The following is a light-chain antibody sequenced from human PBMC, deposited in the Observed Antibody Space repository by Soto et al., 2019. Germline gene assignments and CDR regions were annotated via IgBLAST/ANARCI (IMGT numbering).Light chain of an antibody. CDR3: CSYAGGNTYV. J-gene: IGLJ1*01. CDR1: SSDVGSYNL. Sequence: QSVLAQPASVSGSPGQSITLSCTGSSSDVGSYNLVSWYQHRPGKAPKLIIYEDAKRPSGVSDRFSGSKSADTASLTISGLQAEDQADYYCCSYAGGNTYVFGTGTKLTVL. V-gene: IGLV2-23*01. CDR2: EDA.